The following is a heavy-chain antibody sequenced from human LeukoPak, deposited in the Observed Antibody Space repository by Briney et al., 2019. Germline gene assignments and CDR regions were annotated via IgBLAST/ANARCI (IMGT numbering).Heavy chain of an antibody. CDR3: VKRSHIVVVPAATGLDY. J-gene: IGHJ4*02. V-gene: IGHV3-64D*06. CDR1: GFTFSSYA. Sequence: GGSLRLSCSASGFTFSSYAMHWVRQAPGKGLEYVSAISSNGGSTYYADSVKCRFTISRDNSKNTLYLQMSSLRAEDTAVYYCVKRSHIVVVPAATGLDYWGKGTLVTVSS. D-gene: IGHD2-2*01. CDR2: ISSNGGST.